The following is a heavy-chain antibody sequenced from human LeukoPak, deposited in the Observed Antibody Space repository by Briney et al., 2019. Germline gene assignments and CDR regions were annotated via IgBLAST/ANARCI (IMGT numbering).Heavy chain of an antibody. CDR1: GYTFTSYG. D-gene: IGHD2-15*01. V-gene: IGHV1-18*01. J-gene: IGHJ6*02. Sequence: ASVKVSCKASGYTFTSYGISRVRQAPGQGLEWMGWISAYNGNTNYAQKLQGRVTMTTDTSTSTAYMELRSLRSDDTAVYYCARGRYCSGGSCIYYYYYGMDVWGQGTTVTVSS. CDR2: ISAYNGNT. CDR3: ARGRYCSGGSCIYYYYYGMDV.